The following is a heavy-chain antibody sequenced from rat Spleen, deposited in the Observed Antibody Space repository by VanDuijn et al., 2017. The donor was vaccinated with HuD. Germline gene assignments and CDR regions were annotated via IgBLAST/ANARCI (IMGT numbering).Heavy chain of an antibody. Sequence: EVQLVESGGGLVQPGRSLKLSCAASGFTFSDYYMAWVRQAPKKGLEWVASISYAGSSTHYGDSVKGRFTISRDDAKSTLYLQMNSLRSEDTATYYCSTDTYWFAFWGQGTLVTVSS. CDR2: ISYAGSST. J-gene: IGHJ3*01. D-gene: IGHD2-1*01. CDR1: GFTFSDYY. CDR3: STDTYWFAF. V-gene: IGHV5-22*01.